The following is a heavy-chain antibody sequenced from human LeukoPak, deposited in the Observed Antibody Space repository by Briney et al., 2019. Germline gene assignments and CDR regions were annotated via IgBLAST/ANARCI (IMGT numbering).Heavy chain of an antibody. CDR1: GYSISSGYY. CDR3: ARKQWVMYYFDS. Sequence: SETLSLTCAVSGYSISSGYYWGWLRQPPGKGLEWIGSFYYSGSTYYNPSLKSRVTISVDTSKSQFSLKLSSVTAADTAVYYCARKQWVMYYFDSWGQGTLVTVSS. D-gene: IGHD6-19*01. J-gene: IGHJ4*02. CDR2: FYYSGST. V-gene: IGHV4-38-2*01.